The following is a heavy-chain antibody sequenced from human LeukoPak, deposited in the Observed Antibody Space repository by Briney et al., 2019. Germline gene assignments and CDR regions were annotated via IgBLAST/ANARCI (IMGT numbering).Heavy chain of an antibody. D-gene: IGHD3-10*01. V-gene: IGHV3-23*01. J-gene: IGHJ6*02. CDR3: AKEGGSGSEEEYYYYGMDV. Sequence: GGSLRLSCAASGFTFSSYAMSWVRQAPGKGLEWVSAVSGSGGSTYYADSVKGRFTISRDNSKNTLYLQMNSLRAEDTAVYYCAKEGGSGSEEEYYYYGMDVWGQGTTVTVSS. CDR1: GFTFSSYA. CDR2: VSGSGGST.